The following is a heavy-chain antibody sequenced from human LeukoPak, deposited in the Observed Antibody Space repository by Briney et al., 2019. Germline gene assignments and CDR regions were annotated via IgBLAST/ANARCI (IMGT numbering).Heavy chain of an antibody. Sequence: GGSLRLSCAASGFSVRSNYMSWVRQAPGKGLGWVSVIYSGGSTYYADSVKGRFIISRDNSKNTVYLQMNSLGAEDTAVYYCARGRDGYSSSPIDYWGQGTLVTVSS. CDR1: GFSVRSNY. CDR2: IYSGGST. V-gene: IGHV3-53*01. CDR3: ARGRDGYSSSPIDY. D-gene: IGHD6-6*01. J-gene: IGHJ4*02.